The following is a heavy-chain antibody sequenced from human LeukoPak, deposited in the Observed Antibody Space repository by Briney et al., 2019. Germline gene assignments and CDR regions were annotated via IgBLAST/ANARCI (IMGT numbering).Heavy chain of an antibody. CDR2: ISYDGNNK. Sequence: GGSLRLSCAASGFTFSTYSMHWVRQAPGKGLEWVVVISYDGNNKYYADSVKGRFTISRDNAKNSLYLQMNSLRAEDTAVYYCARDNGAMNFDPWGQGTLVTVSS. CDR1: GFTFSTYS. V-gene: IGHV3-30-3*01. CDR3: ARDNGAMNFDP. J-gene: IGHJ5*02. D-gene: IGHD1-26*01.